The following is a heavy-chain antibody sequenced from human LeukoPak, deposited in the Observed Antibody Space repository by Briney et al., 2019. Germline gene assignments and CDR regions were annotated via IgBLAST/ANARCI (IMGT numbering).Heavy chain of an antibody. V-gene: IGHV1-3*02. D-gene: IGHD6-25*01. CDR3: ARGGGSGTFDY. CDR2: RNAGNGNT. Sequence: ASVKVSCKASGYTFASYAMHWVRQAPGQRREWMGWRNAGNGNTKYLQEFQGRVTITRDTSASTAYMELSSLRSEDMAVYYCARGGGSGTFDYWGQGTLVTVSS. J-gene: IGHJ4*02. CDR1: GYTFASYA.